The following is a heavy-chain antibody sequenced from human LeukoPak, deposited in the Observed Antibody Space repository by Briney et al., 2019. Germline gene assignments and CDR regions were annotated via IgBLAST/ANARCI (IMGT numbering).Heavy chain of an antibody. CDR3: AILADSSGRGSFDY. CDR1: GFTFSSYG. D-gene: IGHD6-25*01. CDR2: ISYDGSNK. J-gene: IGHJ4*02. Sequence: GGSLRLSCAASGFTFSSYGMHWVRQAPGKGLEWVAVISYDGSNKYYADSVKGRFTISRDNSKNTLYLQMNSLRAEDTAVYYCAILADSSGRGSFDYWGQGTLVTXSS. V-gene: IGHV3-30*03.